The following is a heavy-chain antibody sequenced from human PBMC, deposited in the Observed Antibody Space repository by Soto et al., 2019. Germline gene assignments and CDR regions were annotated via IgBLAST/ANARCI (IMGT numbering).Heavy chain of an antibody. Sequence: ASVKVSCKVSGYTLTELSMHWVRQAPGKGLEWMGGFDPEDGETIYAQKFQGRVTMTEDTSTDTAYMELSSLRSEDTAVYYCATDSSDEVVVTAWNNRFDYWGQGTLVTVSS. CDR3: ATDSSDEVVVTAWNNRFDY. J-gene: IGHJ4*02. V-gene: IGHV1-24*01. D-gene: IGHD2-21*02. CDR2: FDPEDGET. CDR1: GYTLTELS.